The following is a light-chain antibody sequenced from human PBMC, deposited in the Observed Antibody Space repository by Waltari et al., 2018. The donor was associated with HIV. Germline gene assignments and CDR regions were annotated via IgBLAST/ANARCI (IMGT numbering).Light chain of an antibody. CDR3: SSYTSSSTLNWV. V-gene: IGLV2-14*01. Sequence: QSALTQPASVSGSPGQSITISCTGTSSDVGGCNYVSCYQQHPGKAPKLMIYEVSNRPSGVSNRFSGSKSGNTASLTISGLQAEDEADYYCSSYTSSSTLNWVFGGGTKLTVL. J-gene: IGLJ3*02. CDR2: EVS. CDR1: SSDVGGCNY.